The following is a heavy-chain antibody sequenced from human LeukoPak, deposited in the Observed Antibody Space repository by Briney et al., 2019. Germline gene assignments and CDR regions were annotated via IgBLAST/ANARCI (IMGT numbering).Heavy chain of an antibody. CDR3: ATFFVAPFDY. Sequence: GGSLRLSCAASGFTFSSYSMNWVRQAPGKGLEWVSSISSSSSYIYYADSVMGRFTISRDNAKNSLYLQMNSLRAEDTAVYYCATFFVAPFDYWGQGTLVTVSS. CDR1: GFTFSSYS. CDR2: ISSSSSYI. V-gene: IGHV3-21*01. J-gene: IGHJ4*02. D-gene: IGHD2-15*01.